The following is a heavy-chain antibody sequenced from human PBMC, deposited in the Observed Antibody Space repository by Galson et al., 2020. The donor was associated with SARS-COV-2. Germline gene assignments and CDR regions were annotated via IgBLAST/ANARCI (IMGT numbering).Heavy chain of an antibody. D-gene: IGHD2-2*01. CDR3: ARVRQYQSRPQITTKNWFDP. CDR1: GYTFTSYG. J-gene: IGHJ5*02. Sequence: ASVKVSCKASGYTFTSYGISWVRQAPGQGLEWMGWISAYNGNTNYAQKLQGRVTMTTDTSTSTAYMELRSLRSDDTAVYYCARVRQYQSRPQITTKNWFDPWGQGTLVTVSS. V-gene: IGHV1-18*01. CDR2: ISAYNGNT.